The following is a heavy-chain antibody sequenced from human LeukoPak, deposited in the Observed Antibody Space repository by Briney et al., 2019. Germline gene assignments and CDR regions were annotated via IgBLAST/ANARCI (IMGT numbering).Heavy chain of an antibody. Sequence: SETLSLTCTVSGGSISSSSYYWGWIRQPPGKGLEWIGSIYYSGGTYYNPSLKSRVTISVDTSKNQFSLKLSSVTAADTAVYYCARVWRYSSGWYRHYYYYYMDVWGKGTTVTVSS. D-gene: IGHD6-19*01. CDR2: IYYSGGT. CDR1: GGSISSSSYY. J-gene: IGHJ6*03. V-gene: IGHV4-39*07. CDR3: ARVWRYSSGWYRHYYYYYMDV.